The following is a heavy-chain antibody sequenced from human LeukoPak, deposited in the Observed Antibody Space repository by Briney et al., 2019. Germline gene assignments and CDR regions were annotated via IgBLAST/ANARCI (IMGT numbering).Heavy chain of an antibody. V-gene: IGHV3-7*01. CDR3: ARHTLRRFDY. Sequence: GGSRRLSCAAYGFTFTNYWLTWVRQAPGKGLEWVANINQDGGTEYYVDSMKGRFTISRDNAKNLVYLQINSLRAEDTAVYLCARHTLRRFDYWGQGALVTVSS. CDR1: GFTFTNYW. J-gene: IGHJ4*02. CDR2: INQDGGTE. D-gene: IGHD2/OR15-2a*01.